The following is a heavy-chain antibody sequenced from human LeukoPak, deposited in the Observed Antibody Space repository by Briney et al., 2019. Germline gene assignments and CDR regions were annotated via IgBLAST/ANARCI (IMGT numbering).Heavy chain of an antibody. D-gene: IGHD3-22*01. V-gene: IGHV1-8*03. CDR3: ARRYYDSSGYYYFDY. J-gene: IGHJ4*02. CDR1: GYTFTGYY. CDR2: INPNSGNI. Sequence: ASVKVSCKASGYTFTGYYMHWVRQAPGQGLEWMGWINPNSGNIGYAQNFQGRVTITRNTSISTAYMELSRLRSDDTAVYYCARRYYDSSGYYYFDYWGQGTLVTVSS.